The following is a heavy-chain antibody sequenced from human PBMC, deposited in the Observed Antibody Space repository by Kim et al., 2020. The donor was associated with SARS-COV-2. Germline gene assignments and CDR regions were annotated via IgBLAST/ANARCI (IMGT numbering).Heavy chain of an antibody. J-gene: IGHJ4*02. V-gene: IGHV1-69*13. D-gene: IGHD5-18*01. CDR2: IIPIFGTA. Sequence: SVTVSCKASGGTFSSYAISWVRQAPGQGLEWMGGIIPIFGTANYAQKFQGRVTITADESTSTAYMELSSLRSEDTAVYYCARAVDTAMGAFDYWGQGTLVTVSS. CDR3: ARAVDTAMGAFDY. CDR1: GGTFSSYA.